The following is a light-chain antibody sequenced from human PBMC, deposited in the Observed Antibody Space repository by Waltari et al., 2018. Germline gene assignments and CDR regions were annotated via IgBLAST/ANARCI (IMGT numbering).Light chain of an antibody. V-gene: IGKV1-9*01. CDR3: QQVHSSRFT. J-gene: IGKJ3*01. CDR1: QGITRY. CDR2: AAS. Sequence: DIQLTQSPSFLSASIGDRVTITCRASQGITRYLAWYQQKPGRAPNLLIYAASALEDGVPSRFSGSGSGTEFTLTISSLQPEDFATYYCQQVHSSRFTVGHGTKVDIK.